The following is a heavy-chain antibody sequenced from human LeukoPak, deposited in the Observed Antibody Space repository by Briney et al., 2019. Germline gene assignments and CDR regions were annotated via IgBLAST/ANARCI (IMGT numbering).Heavy chain of an antibody. V-gene: IGHV4-59*01. CDR3: ARESSSSWYGNWFDP. CDR1: GGSISSYY. Sequence: SETLSLTCTVSGGSISSYYWSWIQQPPGKGLEWIGYIYYSGSTNYNPSLKSRVTISVDTSKNQFSLKLSSVTAADTAVYYCARESSSSWYGNWFDPWGQGTLVTVSS. D-gene: IGHD6-13*01. CDR2: IYYSGST. J-gene: IGHJ5*02.